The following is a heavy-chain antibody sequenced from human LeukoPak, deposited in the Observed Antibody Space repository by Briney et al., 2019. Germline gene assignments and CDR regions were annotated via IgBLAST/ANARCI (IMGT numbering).Heavy chain of an antibody. CDR2: ISGDGDTT. CDR3: TKDAPASSSGFYYYYGMDV. D-gene: IGHD6-6*01. V-gene: IGHV3-43*02. Sequence: PGGSLRLSCTASGFTFADYAMHWVRQAPGKGLEWVSLISGDGDTTYYVDSVKGRFTISRDNSKNSLFLQMNSLKTEDTALYYCTKDAPASSSGFYYYYGMDVWDQGTTVTVSS. CDR1: GFTFADYA. J-gene: IGHJ6*02.